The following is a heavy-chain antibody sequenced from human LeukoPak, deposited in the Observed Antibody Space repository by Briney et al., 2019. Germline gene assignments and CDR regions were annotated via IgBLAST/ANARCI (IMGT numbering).Heavy chain of an antibody. CDR1: GGSISSGSYY. CDR3: AREIVVVPAATSYYYYYYYMDV. D-gene: IGHD2-2*01. CDR2: IYTSGST. Sequence: PSETLSLTCTVSGGSISSGSYYWSWIRQPAGKGLEWIGRIYTSGSTNYNPSLKSRVTMSVDTSKNQFSLKLSSVTAADTAVYYCAREIVVVPAATSYYYYYYYMDVWGKGTTVTVSS. V-gene: IGHV4-61*02. J-gene: IGHJ6*03.